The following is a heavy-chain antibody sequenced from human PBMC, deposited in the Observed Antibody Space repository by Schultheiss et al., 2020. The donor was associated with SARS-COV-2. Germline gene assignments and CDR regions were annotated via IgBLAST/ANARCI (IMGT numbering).Heavy chain of an antibody. J-gene: IGHJ3*02. CDR1: GFTFSGYW. D-gene: IGHD3-10*01. CDR3: ARDRIPGVGAFDI. Sequence: GGSLRLSCAASGFTFSGYWMSWVRQAPGKGLEWVANIKQDASEKYYVDSVKGRFTISRDNAKTALYLHMNSLRAEDTAVYFCARDRIPGVGAFDIWGQGTVVTVSS. CDR2: IKQDASEK. V-gene: IGHV3-7*01.